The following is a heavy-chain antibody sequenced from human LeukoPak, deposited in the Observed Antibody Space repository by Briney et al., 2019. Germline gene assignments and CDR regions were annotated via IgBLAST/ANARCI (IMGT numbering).Heavy chain of an antibody. Sequence: PSETLSLTCSVSGGSISTYYWSWIRQLPGKGLEWIGYIYYTGTTNYNPSLRSRVTISVDTSRNQFSLRLSSVTAADTAVYYCAREDPQTTVPEGMDVWGHGTTVIISS. J-gene: IGHJ6*02. CDR2: IYYTGTT. V-gene: IGHV4-59*01. CDR3: AREDPQTTVPEGMDV. D-gene: IGHD4-17*01. CDR1: GGSISTYY.